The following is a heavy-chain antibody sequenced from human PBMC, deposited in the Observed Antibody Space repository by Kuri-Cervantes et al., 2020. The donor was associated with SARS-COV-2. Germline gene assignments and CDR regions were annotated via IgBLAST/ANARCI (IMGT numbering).Heavy chain of an antibody. CDR2: INWNGGST. V-gene: IGHV3-20*04. J-gene: IGHJ3*02. CDR1: GFTFDDYG. CDR3: ARDGRYYDFWSGSNRAFDI. D-gene: IGHD3-3*01. Sequence: LSLTCAASGFTFDDYGMSWVRQAPGKGLEWVSGINWNGGSTGYADSVKGRFTISRDNAKNSLYLQMNSLRAEDTALYYCARDGRYYDFWSGSNRAFDIWGQGTMVTVSS.